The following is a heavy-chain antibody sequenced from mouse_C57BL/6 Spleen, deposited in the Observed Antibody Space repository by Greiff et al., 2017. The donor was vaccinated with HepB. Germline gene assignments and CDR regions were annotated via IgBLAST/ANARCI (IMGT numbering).Heavy chain of an antibody. V-gene: IGHV1-69*01. CDR1: GYTFTSYW. CDR2: IDPSDSYT. CDR3: ARLYYGNYAWFAY. J-gene: IGHJ3*01. Sequence: VQLQQPGAELVMPGASVKLSCKASGYTFTSYWMHWVKQRPGQGLEWIGEIDPSDSYTNYNQKFKGKSTLTVDKSSSTAYMQLSSLTSEDSAVYYCARLYYGNYAWFAYWGQGTLVTVSA. D-gene: IGHD2-1*01.